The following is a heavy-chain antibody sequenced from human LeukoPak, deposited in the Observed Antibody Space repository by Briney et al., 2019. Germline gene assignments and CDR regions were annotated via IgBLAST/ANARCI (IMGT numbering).Heavy chain of an antibody. CDR1: GGSISSYY. D-gene: IGHD4-17*01. CDR3: ERNYPVGDNGDYEPAAFDS. V-gene: IGHV4-59*01. CDR2: IYYSGST. J-gene: IGHJ4*02. Sequence: SETLSLTCTVSGGSISSYYWSWIRQPPGQGLEGIGYIYYSGSTNYNPSLKSRVTISVDTSKNQFSLKLSSVTAADTAVYYCERNYPVGDNGDYEPAAFDSWGQGTLVTVSS.